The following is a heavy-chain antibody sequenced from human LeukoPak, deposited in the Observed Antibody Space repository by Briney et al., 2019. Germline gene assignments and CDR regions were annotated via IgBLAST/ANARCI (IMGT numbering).Heavy chain of an antibody. D-gene: IGHD6-6*01. CDR2: ISDSGDNT. J-gene: IGHJ4*02. CDR1: GFTFSSYA. V-gene: IGHV3-23*01. CDR3: AKDRRIAARPCFDF. Sequence: PGGSLILSCAASGFTFSSYAMTWVRQAPGKGLEWVSIISDSGDNTYYADSVKGRLTISRDNSKNTLSLQMNSLRAEDTAVYYCAKDRRIAARPCFDFWGQGTLVGVST.